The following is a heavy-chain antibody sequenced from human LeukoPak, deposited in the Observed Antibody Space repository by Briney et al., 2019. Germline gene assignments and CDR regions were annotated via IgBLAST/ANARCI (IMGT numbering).Heavy chain of an antibody. D-gene: IGHD3-22*01. J-gene: IGHJ4*02. V-gene: IGHV1-18*01. Sequence: ASVKVSCKASGYTFTSYGISWVRQAPGQGVEWMGWISAYNGNTNYAQKLQGRVTMTTDTSTSTAYMELRSLRSDDTAVYYRARGGETYYYDSSGYYPVDYWGQGTLVTVSS. CDR1: GYTFTSYG. CDR2: ISAYNGNT. CDR3: ARGGETYYYDSSGYYPVDY.